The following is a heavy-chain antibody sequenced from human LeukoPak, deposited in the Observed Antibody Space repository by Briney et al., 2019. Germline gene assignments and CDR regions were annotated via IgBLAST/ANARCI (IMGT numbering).Heavy chain of an antibody. CDR1: GFSFSSYG. J-gene: IGHJ5*02. V-gene: IGHV3-30*02. CDR2: IRSDGSNK. Sequence: GGSLRLSCAGSGFSFSSYGMHWVRQAPGKGLEWMAFIRSDGSNKYYADSVKGRFTISRDNSKNTLYLQMNSLRAEDTAVYYCARGPPKYYYALGNWFDPWGQGTLVTVSS. D-gene: IGHD3-10*01. CDR3: ARGPPKYYYALGNWFDP.